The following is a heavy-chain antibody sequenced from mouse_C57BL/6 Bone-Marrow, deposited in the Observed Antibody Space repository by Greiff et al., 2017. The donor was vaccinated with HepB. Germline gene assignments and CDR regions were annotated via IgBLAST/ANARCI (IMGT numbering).Heavy chain of an antibody. Sequence: EVKLMESGGGLVKPGGSLKPSCAASGFTFSSYAMSWVRQTPEKRLEWVATISDGGSYTYYPDNVKGRFTISRDNAKNNLYLQMSHLKSEDTAMYYCARVITTVVYFDYWGQGTTLTVSS. J-gene: IGHJ2*01. CDR2: ISDGGSYT. CDR1: GFTFSSYA. V-gene: IGHV5-4*03. D-gene: IGHD1-1*01. CDR3: ARVITTVVYFDY.